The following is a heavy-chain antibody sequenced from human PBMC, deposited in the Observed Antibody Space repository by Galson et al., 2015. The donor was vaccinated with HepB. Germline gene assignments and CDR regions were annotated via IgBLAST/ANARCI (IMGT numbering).Heavy chain of an antibody. D-gene: IGHD3-16*02. J-gene: IGHJ3*02. Sequence: SVKVSCKASGGTFSSYAISWVRQAPGQGLEWMGGIIPIFGTANYAQKFQGRVTITADESTSTAYMELSSLRSEDTAVYYCARELIFTFGGVIVGSYAFDIWGQGTMVTVSS. V-gene: IGHV1-69*13. CDR3: ARELIFTFGGVIVGSYAFDI. CDR1: GGTFSSYA. CDR2: IIPIFGTA.